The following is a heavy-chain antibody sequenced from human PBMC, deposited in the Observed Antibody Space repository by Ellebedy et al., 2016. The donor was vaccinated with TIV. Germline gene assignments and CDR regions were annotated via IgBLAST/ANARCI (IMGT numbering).Heavy chain of an antibody. J-gene: IGHJ6*02. CDR2: ISSSSSYI. V-gene: IGHV3-21*01. Sequence: GGSLRLSXAASGFTFSSYSMNWVRQAPGKGLEWVSSISSSSSYIYYADSVKGRFTISRDNAKNSLYLQMNSLRAEDTAVYYCARDFGDFWSGYYAHYGMDVWGQGTTVTVSS. D-gene: IGHD3-3*01. CDR1: GFTFSSYS. CDR3: ARDFGDFWSGYYAHYGMDV.